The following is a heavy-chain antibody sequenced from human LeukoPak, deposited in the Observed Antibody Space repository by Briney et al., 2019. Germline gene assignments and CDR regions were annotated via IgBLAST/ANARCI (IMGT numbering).Heavy chain of an antibody. J-gene: IGHJ3*02. Sequence: ASVNVSCKVSGYTLTELSMHWVRQAPGKGLEGMGRFDPYDGETIYAQKFQGRITMTEDTSTDTAYMELRSLRSEDTAVYYCATEDRVMVRGVRHAFDIWGQRRIVTASS. CDR3: ATEDRVMVRGVRHAFDI. D-gene: IGHD3-10*01. CDR2: FDPYDGET. CDR1: GYTLTELS. V-gene: IGHV1-24*01.